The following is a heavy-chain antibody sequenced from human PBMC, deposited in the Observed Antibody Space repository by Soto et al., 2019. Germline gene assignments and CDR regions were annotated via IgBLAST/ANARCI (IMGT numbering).Heavy chain of an antibody. CDR3: ARVSNRGPKNYYYYGMDV. CDR2: IIPIFGTA. Sequence: ASVKVSCKASGGTFSSYAISWVRQAPGQGLEWMGGIIPIFGTANYAQKFQGRVTITADESTSTAYMELSSLRSEDTAVYYCARVSNRGPKNYYYYGMDVWGQGTTVTVSS. V-gene: IGHV1-69*13. D-gene: IGHD3-10*01. J-gene: IGHJ6*02. CDR1: GGTFSSYA.